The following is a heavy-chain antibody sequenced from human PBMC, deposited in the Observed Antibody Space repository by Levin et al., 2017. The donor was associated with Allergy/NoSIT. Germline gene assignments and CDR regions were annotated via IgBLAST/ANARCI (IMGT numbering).Heavy chain of an antibody. CDR1: GFTFSSNS. D-gene: IGHD6-19*01. CDR3: ARDRAKGGQWLVPGVFDF. V-gene: IGHV3-48*01. J-gene: IGHJ4*02. Sequence: GGSLRLSCTASGFTFSSNSMKWVRQAPGKGLDWISYISPSSSTIYYADSVKGRFTISRDNAKNSLYLQMNSLRAEDTAVYYCARDRAKGGQWLVPGVFDFWGQGTPVTVSS. CDR2: ISPSSSTI.